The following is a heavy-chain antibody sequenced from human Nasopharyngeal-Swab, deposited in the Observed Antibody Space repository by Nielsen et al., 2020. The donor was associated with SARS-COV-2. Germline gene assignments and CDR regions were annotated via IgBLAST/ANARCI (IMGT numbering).Heavy chain of an antibody. CDR1: GFTFSSYT. J-gene: IGHJ6*04. Sequence: GESLKISCAASGFTFSSYTMNWVRQAPGKGPEWVSSVTTSGNYIYYADSVKGRFTISRDNAKNSLYLQMNSLRAEDTAVYFCARVRYSSSWSSNAMDVWGKGTTVTVSS. V-gene: IGHV3-21*01. CDR2: VTTSGNYI. CDR3: ARVRYSSSWSSNAMDV. D-gene: IGHD6-13*01.